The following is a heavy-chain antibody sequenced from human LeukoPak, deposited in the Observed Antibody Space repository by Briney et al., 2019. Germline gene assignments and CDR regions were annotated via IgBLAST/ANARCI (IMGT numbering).Heavy chain of an antibody. Sequence: GVSLQISCQGSGYSFTSYWIGWVRQTPGKGLEWMGIIYPGDSDTRYSPSFQGQVTISADKSISTAYLQWSSLKASDTAMYYCARSQGLPGHYFDYWGQGTLVTVSS. J-gene: IGHJ4*02. CDR1: GYSFTSYW. CDR2: IYPGDSDT. CDR3: ARSQGLPGHYFDY. V-gene: IGHV5-51*01.